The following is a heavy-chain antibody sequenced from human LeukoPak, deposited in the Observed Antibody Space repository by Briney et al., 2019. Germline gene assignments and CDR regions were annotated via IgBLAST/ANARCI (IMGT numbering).Heavy chain of an antibody. D-gene: IGHD3-10*01. CDR1: GFTFNRSW. CDR3: AVWASGNY. J-gene: IGHJ4*02. Sequence: GGSLRLSCAASGFTFNRSWLNWVRQAPGRGLEWVANMDPSGSQKRYVDSVKGRFTISKDNPGTSLYLEMNSLRTEDTAIYYCAVWASGNYWGQGTLVTVSS. V-gene: IGHV3-7*01. CDR2: MDPSGSQK.